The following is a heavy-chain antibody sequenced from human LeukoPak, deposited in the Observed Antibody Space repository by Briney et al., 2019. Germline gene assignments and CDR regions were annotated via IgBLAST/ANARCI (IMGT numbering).Heavy chain of an antibody. V-gene: IGHV4-34*01. CDR3: ARGSSGWSMSYYYGMDV. J-gene: IGHJ6*02. Sequence: SETLSLTCAVYSGSFSGYYWSWIRQPPGKGLEWIGEINHSGSTNYNPSLKSRVTISVDTSKNQFSLKLSSVTAADTAVYYCARGSSGWSMSYYYGMDVWGQGTTVTVSS. D-gene: IGHD6-19*01. CDR1: SGSFSGYY. CDR2: INHSGST.